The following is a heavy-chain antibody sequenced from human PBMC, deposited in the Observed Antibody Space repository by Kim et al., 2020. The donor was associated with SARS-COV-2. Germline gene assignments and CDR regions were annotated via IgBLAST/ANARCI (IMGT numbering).Heavy chain of an antibody. CDR2: ISYDGSNK. Sequence: GGSLRLSCAASGFTFSSYGMHWVRQAPGKGLEWVAVISYDGSNKYYADSVKGRFTISRDNSKNTLYLQMNSLRAEDTAVYYCAKEEGSGYSSGWTYYYYGMDVWGQETTVTGSS. J-gene: IGHJ6*02. CDR3: AKEEGSGYSSGWTYYYYGMDV. V-gene: IGHV3-30*18. D-gene: IGHD6-19*01. CDR1: GFTFSSYG.